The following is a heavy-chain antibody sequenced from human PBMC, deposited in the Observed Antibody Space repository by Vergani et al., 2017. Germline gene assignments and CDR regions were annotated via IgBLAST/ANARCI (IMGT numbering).Heavy chain of an antibody. CDR3: ARNFLGRDIEVVPTAPFWLFDL. D-gene: IGHD2-2*01. Sequence: QIQLVQSAAEVKTPEAALNVSCTASGYTFRNKDISWLRQAPGQGLEWMGSISPHTGRTNTAQQFQDRVIMTTDTSTSTAYLSLGTLTSDDTAVYFCARNFLGRDIEVVPTAPFWLFDLWGRGTRVTVSS. CDR2: ISPHTGRT. V-gene: IGHV1-18*01. J-gene: IGHJ2*01. CDR1: GYTFRNKD.